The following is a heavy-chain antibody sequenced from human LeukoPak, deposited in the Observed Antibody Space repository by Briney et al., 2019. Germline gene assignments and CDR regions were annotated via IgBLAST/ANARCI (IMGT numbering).Heavy chain of an antibody. Sequence: PGGSLRLSCAASGFTMSHYGVSWVRQAPGKELEWISGIRSAVETTHYADSVKGRFIISRDDSKNALSLQLNSLRPEDTALYYCAKHFCTGLDCSLFDSWGQGTLVTVSS. D-gene: IGHD3/OR15-3a*01. CDR3: AKHFCTGLDCSLFDS. CDR1: GFTMSHYG. V-gene: IGHV3-23*01. J-gene: IGHJ4*02. CDR2: IRSAVETT.